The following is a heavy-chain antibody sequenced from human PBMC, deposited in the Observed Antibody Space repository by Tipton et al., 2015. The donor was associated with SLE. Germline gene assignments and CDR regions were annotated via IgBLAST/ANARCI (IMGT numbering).Heavy chain of an antibody. CDR1: GGSISSYY. D-gene: IGHD4-23*01. CDR2: IYYNGKT. J-gene: IGHJ4*02. Sequence: GLVKPSETLSLTCSVSGGSISSYYWSWIRQPPAKGLEWIGFIYYNGKTNYNSSLKSRVTISVETSKSKFSLKLRSVTAADTAVYYCARHGMVNYYFDYWGQGTLVPVSS. V-gene: IGHV4-59*08. CDR3: ARHGMVNYYFDY.